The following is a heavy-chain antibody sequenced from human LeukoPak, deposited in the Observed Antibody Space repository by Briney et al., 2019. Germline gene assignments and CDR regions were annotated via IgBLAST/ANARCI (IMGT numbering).Heavy chain of an antibody. V-gene: IGHV1-18*01. CDR3: ARYSSSWYLYDY. D-gene: IGHD6-13*01. Sequence: ASVTVSCKASGYSFTTYGFSWMRQAPGQGLEWMGLIAYNGNTYYAENLQGRVTMTTDSSTNTAYMELRNLRSDDTAVYYCARYSSSWYLYDYWGQGTLVTVSS. CDR2: IAYNGNT. CDR1: GYSFTTYG. J-gene: IGHJ4*02.